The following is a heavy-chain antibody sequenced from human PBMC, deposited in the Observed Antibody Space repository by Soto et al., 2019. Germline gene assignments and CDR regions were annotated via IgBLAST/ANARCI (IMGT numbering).Heavy chain of an antibody. CDR3: ARARSGWYDY. V-gene: IGHV4-34*01. D-gene: IGHD6-19*01. Sequence: SETLSLTCAVYGGSFSGYYWSWIRQPPGKGLEWIGEINHSGSTNYNPSLKSRVTISVDTSKNQFSLKLSSVTAADTAVYYCARARSGWYDYWGQGTLVTSPQ. J-gene: IGHJ4*02. CDR2: INHSGST. CDR1: GGSFSGYY.